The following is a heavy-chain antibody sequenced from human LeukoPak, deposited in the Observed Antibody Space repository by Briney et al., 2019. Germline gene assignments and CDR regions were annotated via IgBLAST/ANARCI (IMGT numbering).Heavy chain of an antibody. CDR1: GSTFSTYS. Sequence: GGSLRLSCAASGSTFSTYSMNWVRQAPGKGLEWVSYVGSSSSCIDYAGSVRGRFTVSRDNAKNSLYLQMNSLRDEDTAVYYCVAMGYNYFDPWGQGSLVTVSS. V-gene: IGHV3-21*01. J-gene: IGHJ4*02. CDR3: VAMGYNYFDP. CDR2: VGSSSSCI. D-gene: IGHD5-18*01.